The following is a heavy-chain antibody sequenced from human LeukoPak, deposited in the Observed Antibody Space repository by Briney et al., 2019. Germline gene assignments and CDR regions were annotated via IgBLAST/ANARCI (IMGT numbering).Heavy chain of an antibody. CDR3: AGYCSSTSCYTNWFDP. J-gene: IGHJ5*02. CDR1: GGTFSSYA. CDR2: IIPILGIA. Sequence: SVKVSRKASGGTFSSYAISWVRQAPGQGLEWMGRIIPILGIANYAQKFQGRVTITADKSTSTAYMELSSLRSEDTAVYYCAGYCSSTSCYTNWFDPWGQGTLVTVSS. V-gene: IGHV1-69*04. D-gene: IGHD2-2*02.